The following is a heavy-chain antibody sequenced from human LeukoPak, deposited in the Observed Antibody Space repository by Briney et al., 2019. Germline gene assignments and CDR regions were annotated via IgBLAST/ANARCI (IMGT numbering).Heavy chain of an antibody. CDR2: IWYDGSNK. CDR1: GFTFSSYG. V-gene: IGHV3-30*02. CDR3: AKKFRGTTVISGDYFDY. Sequence: GSLRLSCAASGFTFSSYGMHWVRQAPGKGLEWVAVIWYDGSNKYYADSVKGRFTISRDNSKNTLYLQTNSLRAEDTAVYYCAKKFRGTTVISGDYFDYWGQGTLVTVSS. J-gene: IGHJ4*02. D-gene: IGHD4-17*01.